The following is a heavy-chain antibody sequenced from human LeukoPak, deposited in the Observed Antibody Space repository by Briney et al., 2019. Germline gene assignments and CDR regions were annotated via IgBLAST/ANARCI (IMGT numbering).Heavy chain of an antibody. D-gene: IGHD5-12*01. CDR3: ARSLATSYYYMDV. J-gene: IGHJ6*03. CDR1: GFTFINYT. V-gene: IGHV3-30*04. Sequence: GGPLRLSCEASGFTFINYTRHGVPKAPGRGLEGVAVISYDGSNKYYADSVKGRFTISRDNSKNTLYLQMNSLRAEDTAVYYCARSLATSYYYMDVWGKGTTVTVSS. CDR2: ISYDGSNK.